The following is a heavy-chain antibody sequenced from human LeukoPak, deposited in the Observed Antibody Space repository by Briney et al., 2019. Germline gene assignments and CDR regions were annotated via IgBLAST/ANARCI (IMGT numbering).Heavy chain of an antibody. CDR3: ARRGTVTTSPANWFDP. CDR1: GGSFSGYY. Sequence: SETLSLTCAVYGGSFSGYYWSWIRQPPGKELEWIGEINHSGSTNYNPSLKSRVTISVDTSKNQFSLKLSSVTAADTAVYYCARRGTVTTSPANWFDPWGQGTLVTVSP. J-gene: IGHJ5*02. CDR2: INHSGST. V-gene: IGHV4-34*01. D-gene: IGHD4-17*01.